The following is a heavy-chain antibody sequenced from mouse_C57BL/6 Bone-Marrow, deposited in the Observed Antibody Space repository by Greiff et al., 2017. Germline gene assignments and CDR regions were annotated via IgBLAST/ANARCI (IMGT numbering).Heavy chain of an antibody. Sequence: EVHLVESGGGLVQPKGSLKLSCAASGFSFNTYAMNWVRQAPGKGLEWVARIRSKSNNYATYYADSVKDRFTISRDDSESMLYLQMNNLKTEDTAMYYCVRLRYPFYAMDYWGQGTSVTVSS. D-gene: IGHD1-1*01. V-gene: IGHV10-1*01. CDR1: GFSFNTYA. CDR2: IRSKSNNYAT. CDR3: VRLRYPFYAMDY. J-gene: IGHJ4*01.